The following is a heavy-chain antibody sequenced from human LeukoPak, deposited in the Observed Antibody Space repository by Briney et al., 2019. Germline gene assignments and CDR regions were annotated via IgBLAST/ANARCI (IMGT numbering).Heavy chain of an antibody. CDR2: ISGSGGST. V-gene: IGHV3-23*01. Sequence: PGGSLRLSCAASGFTFSSYAMSWVRQAPGKGLEWVSAISGSGGSTYYADSVKGRFTISRDNSKNTLYLQMNSLRAEDTAVYYCARDGSWNVWEYYFDYWGQGTLVTVSS. CDR1: GFTFSSYA. J-gene: IGHJ4*02. CDR3: ARDGSWNVWEYYFDY. D-gene: IGHD3-16*01.